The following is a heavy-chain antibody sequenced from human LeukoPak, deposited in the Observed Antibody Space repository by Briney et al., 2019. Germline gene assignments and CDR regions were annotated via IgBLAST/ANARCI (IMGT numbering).Heavy chain of an antibody. Sequence: GGSLRLSCAASGFTFSSYSMNWVRQAPGKGLEWVSYISSSSSTIYYADSVKGRFTISRDNAKNSLYLQMNSLRDEDTAVYYCARDGTGDFWSSYYYFDYWGQGTLVTVSS. CDR3: ARDGTGDFWSSYYYFDY. J-gene: IGHJ4*02. CDR1: GFTFSSYS. CDR2: ISSSSSTI. V-gene: IGHV3-48*02. D-gene: IGHD3-3*01.